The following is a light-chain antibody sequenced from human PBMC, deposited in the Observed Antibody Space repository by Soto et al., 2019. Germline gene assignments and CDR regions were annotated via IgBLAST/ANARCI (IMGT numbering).Light chain of an antibody. Sequence: QSVLTQPPSASGTPGQRVTISCSGSNFNIGNNKVNWYQQLPGTAPKLLIYSSNQRPSGVPDRFSGSKSGTSASLAISGLQSADDADYCCATCDDSLHGYVFGTGTKLTVL. CDR3: ATCDDSLHGYV. V-gene: IGLV1-44*01. CDR2: SSN. CDR1: NFNIGNNK. J-gene: IGLJ1*01.